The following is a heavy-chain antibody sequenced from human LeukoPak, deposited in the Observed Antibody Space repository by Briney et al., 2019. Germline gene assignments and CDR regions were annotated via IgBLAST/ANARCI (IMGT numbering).Heavy chain of an antibody. CDR3: AKDRAYYYESSVYYPGGDY. CDR2: ISGSGGST. D-gene: IGHD3-22*01. Sequence: GGSLRLSCAASGFTFSNYAMTWVRQAPGKGLEWVSAISGSGGSTYYADSVKGRFTISRDNSKATMYLQLNSLRADDTVVYYCAKDRAYYYESSVYYPGGDYWGQGTLVTVSS. CDR1: GFTFSNYA. V-gene: IGHV3-23*01. J-gene: IGHJ4*02.